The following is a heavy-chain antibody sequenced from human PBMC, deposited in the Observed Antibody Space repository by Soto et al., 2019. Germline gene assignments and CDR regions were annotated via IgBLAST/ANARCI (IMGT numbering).Heavy chain of an antibody. V-gene: IGHV4-4*02. CDR3: ARAYDSSIPFDQ. CDR2: IYYSGST. D-gene: IGHD3-22*01. CDR1: GGSISSSNW. Sequence: SETLSLTCAVSGGSISSSNWWSWVRQPPGKGLEWIGYIYYSGSTKYKPSLKSRVTISVDTPKNQVSLKLSSVTAADTAVYYCARAYDSSIPFDQWGQGILVIAPQ. J-gene: IGHJ4*02.